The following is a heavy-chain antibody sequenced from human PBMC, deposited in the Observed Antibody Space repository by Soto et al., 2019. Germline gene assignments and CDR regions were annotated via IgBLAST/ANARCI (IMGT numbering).Heavy chain of an antibody. V-gene: IGHV4-39*01. Sequence: SETLSLTCIVSGGSVYSNGHYWGWIRQPPGKGLEWIGSIDNNGVTNYNSSLKSRVTISRDTSKNQFSLRLTSVTAADTAVYYCGKILVGATGHTDADSWGPGTLVTISS. D-gene: IGHD2-15*01. CDR2: IDNNGVT. CDR1: GGSVYSNGHY. J-gene: IGHJ4*02. CDR3: GKILVGATGHTDADS.